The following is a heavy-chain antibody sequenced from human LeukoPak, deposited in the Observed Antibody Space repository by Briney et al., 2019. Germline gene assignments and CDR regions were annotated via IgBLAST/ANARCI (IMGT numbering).Heavy chain of an antibody. J-gene: IGHJ4*02. D-gene: IGHD5-24*01. V-gene: IGHV1-2*02. CDR2: ITPGGGT. CDR1: GYTFTDYH. CDR3: ARDRYGDGFAHFDY. Sequence: ASVKVSCKASGYTFTDYHIHWVRQAPGQGLEWMGWITPGGGTNYPQKFQGRVAITWDTSITTAYMDLSRLTSDDTAVYYCARDRYGDGFAHFDYWGQGALVTVSS.